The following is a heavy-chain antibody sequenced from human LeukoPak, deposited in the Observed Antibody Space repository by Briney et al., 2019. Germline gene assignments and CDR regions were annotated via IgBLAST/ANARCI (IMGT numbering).Heavy chain of an antibody. Sequence: SETLSLTCAVYGGSFSGYYWSWIRQPPGKGLEWIGYIYYSGSTNYNRSLKSRVTISVDTSKNQSSLKLSSVTAADTAVYYCARVYTYYDSSEGYFDYWGQGTLVTVSS. CDR2: IYYSGST. V-gene: IGHV4-59*01. J-gene: IGHJ4*02. CDR1: GGSFSGYY. D-gene: IGHD3-22*01. CDR3: ARVYTYYDSSEGYFDY.